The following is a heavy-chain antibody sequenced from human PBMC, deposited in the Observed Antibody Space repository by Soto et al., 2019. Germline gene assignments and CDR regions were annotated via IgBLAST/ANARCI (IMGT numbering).Heavy chain of an antibody. Sequence: EVQLVESGGGLVQPGGSLRLSCAASGFTFSSYWMSWVRQAPGKGLEWVANIKQDGSEKYYVDSVKGRCTISKDNAKNSLYRQMNGLRAEDTAVYYCSRGCSGGSCCSTGFDYWGQGTLDTVSS. J-gene: IGHJ4*02. CDR3: SRGCSGGSCCSTGFDY. V-gene: IGHV3-7*04. CDR2: IKQDGSEK. CDR1: GFTFSSYW. D-gene: IGHD2-15*01.